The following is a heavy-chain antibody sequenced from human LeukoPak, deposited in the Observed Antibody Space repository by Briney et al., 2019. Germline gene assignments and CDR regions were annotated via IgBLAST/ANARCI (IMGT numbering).Heavy chain of an antibody. D-gene: IGHD6-6*01. CDR3: ASRSSTADY. CDR1: GGSFSGYY. CDR2: INHSGST. Sequence: SETLSLTCAVYGGSFSGYYWSWIRQPPGKGLEWMGEINHSGSTNYNPSLKSRVTISVDTSKNQFSLKLSSVTAADTAVYYCASRSSTADYWGQGTLVTVSS. V-gene: IGHV4-34*01. J-gene: IGHJ4*02.